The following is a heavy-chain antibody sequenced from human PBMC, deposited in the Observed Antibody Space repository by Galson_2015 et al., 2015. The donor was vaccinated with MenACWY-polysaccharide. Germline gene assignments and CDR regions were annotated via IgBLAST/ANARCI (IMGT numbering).Heavy chain of an antibody. D-gene: IGHD3-10*01. CDR1: GFTFSNAW. Sequence: SLRLSCAASGFTFSNAWMSWVRQAPGKGLEWVGRIKSKIDGGTTDYGAPVKGRFTISRDDSKNTLYLQMNSLRYEDTDVYYGTTITMVIMHEDYWGQGTLVTVSS. CDR3: TTITMVIMHEDY. CDR2: IKSKIDGGTT. V-gene: IGHV3-15*01. J-gene: IGHJ4*02.